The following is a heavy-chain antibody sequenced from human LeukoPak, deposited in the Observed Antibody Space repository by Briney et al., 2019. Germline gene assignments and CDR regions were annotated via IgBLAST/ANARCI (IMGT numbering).Heavy chain of an antibody. Sequence: PGGSLRLSCAASGFTFSSYAMSWVRQAPGKGLEWVSGISDSGSTTYHADSVKGRFTISRDNAKNSLYLQMNSLRAEDTAVYYCARDGYCSGGSCYSGGTSPIDYWGQGTLVTVSS. CDR1: GFTFSSYA. CDR3: ARDGYCSGGSCYSGGTSPIDY. J-gene: IGHJ4*02. CDR2: ISDSGSTT. D-gene: IGHD2-15*01. V-gene: IGHV3-23*01.